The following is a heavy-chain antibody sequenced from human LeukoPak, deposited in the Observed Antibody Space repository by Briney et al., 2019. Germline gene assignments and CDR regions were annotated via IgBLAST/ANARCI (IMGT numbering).Heavy chain of an antibody. J-gene: IGHJ4*02. CDR2: ISGYSDSS. CDR1: GYTFFNHG. Sequence: ASVKVSCKASGYTFFNHGISWVRQAPGQGLEWLGWISGYSDSSHYGQSVQGRVTMITDAATSTAYLELRSLRSDDTAVYYCARASSTQIQLWYFDYWGQGTLVTVSS. D-gene: IGHD5-18*01. V-gene: IGHV1-18*01. CDR3: ARASSTQIQLWYFDY.